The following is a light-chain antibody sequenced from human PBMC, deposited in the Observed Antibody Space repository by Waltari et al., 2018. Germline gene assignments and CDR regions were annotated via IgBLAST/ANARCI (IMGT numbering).Light chain of an antibody. CDR2: EVN. Sequence: QSALTQPRSVSGSPGQSVPISCAGTSSDVGAYNHFSWYQQSPGTAPKLLIYEVNNRPSWVPDRFSASKSGNTASLTISGLRAEDEADYYCCSYAGDYTLVFGGGTKLTVL. CDR3: CSYAGDYTLV. CDR1: SSDVGAYNH. V-gene: IGLV2-11*01. J-gene: IGLJ2*01.